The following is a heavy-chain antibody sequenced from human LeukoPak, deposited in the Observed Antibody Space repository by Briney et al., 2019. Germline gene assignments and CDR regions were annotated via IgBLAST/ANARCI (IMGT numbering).Heavy chain of an antibody. V-gene: IGHV4-34*01. D-gene: IGHD3-9*01. J-gene: IGHJ2*01. CDR1: GGSFSGYY. CDR3: AMNYDILTGYYTPWYFDL. CDR2: INHSGST. Sequence: PSETLSLTCAVSGGSFSGYYWSWIRQPPGKGLEWIGEINHSGSTNYNPSLKSRVTISVDTSKNQFPLKLSSVTAADTAVYYCAMNYDILTGYYTPWYFDLWGRGTLVTVSS.